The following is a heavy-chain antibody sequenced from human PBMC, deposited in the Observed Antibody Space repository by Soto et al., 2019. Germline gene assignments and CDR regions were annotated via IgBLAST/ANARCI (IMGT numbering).Heavy chain of an antibody. CDR2: IYYSGST. J-gene: IGHJ6*02. V-gene: IGHV4-39*01. Sequence: PPATLSLTSTVSGGSIRSSSYYWGWIRQPPGKGLEWIGSIYYSGSTYYNPSLKSRVTISVDTSKNQFSLKLSSVTAADTAVYYCERQASGSIDYYYYYGMDVWGQGTTVTVAS. CDR1: GGSIRSSSYY. D-gene: IGHD3-10*01. CDR3: ERQASGSIDYYYYYGMDV.